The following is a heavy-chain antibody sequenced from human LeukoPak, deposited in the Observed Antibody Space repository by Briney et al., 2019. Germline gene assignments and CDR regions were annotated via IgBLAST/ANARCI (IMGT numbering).Heavy chain of an antibody. Sequence: GGSLGLSCAASGFTFSSYGMHWVRQAPGKGLEWVAFIRYDGSNKYYADSVKGRFTISRDNSKNTLYLQMNSLRAEDTAVYYCVKESVAKGPFDYWGQGTLVTVSS. J-gene: IGHJ4*02. CDR1: GFTFSSYG. V-gene: IGHV3-30*02. D-gene: IGHD5-12*01. CDR3: VKESVAKGPFDY. CDR2: IRYDGSNK.